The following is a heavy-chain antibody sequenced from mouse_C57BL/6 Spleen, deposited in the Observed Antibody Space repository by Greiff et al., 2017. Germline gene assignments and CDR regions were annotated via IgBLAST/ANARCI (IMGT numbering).Heavy chain of an antibody. Sequence: VQLQQSGPELVKPGASVKIPCKASGYTFTDYNMDWVKRSHGKSLEWIGDINPNNGGTIYNQKFKGKATLTVDKSSSTAYMELRSLTSEDTAVYYCARWGIIYDGYYRFAYWGQGTLVTVSA. V-gene: IGHV1-18*01. J-gene: IGHJ3*01. CDR1: GYTFTDYN. CDR3: ARWGIIYDGYYRFAY. D-gene: IGHD2-3*01. CDR2: INPNNGGT.